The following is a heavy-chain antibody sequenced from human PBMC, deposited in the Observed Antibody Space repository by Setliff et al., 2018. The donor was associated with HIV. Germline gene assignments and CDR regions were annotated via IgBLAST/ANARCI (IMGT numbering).Heavy chain of an antibody. Sequence: SETLSLTCAVYGGSLSDNYWSWIRQSPGKGLEWIGSTHHSGSTYYNPSLNSRVTISVDTSKNHFSLKLRSVTAADTAVYYCARQPLASYSSGWYLRFDFWGQGTLVTVSS. CDR2: THHSGST. D-gene: IGHD6-19*01. CDR3: ARQPLASYSSGWYLRFDF. CDR1: GGSLSDNY. V-gene: IGHV4-34*01. J-gene: IGHJ4*02.